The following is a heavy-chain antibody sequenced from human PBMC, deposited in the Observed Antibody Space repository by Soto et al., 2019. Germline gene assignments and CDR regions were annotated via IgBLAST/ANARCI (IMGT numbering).Heavy chain of an antibody. V-gene: IGHV3-23*01. Sequence: GGSLRLSCAASGFTFSSYAMSWVRQAPGKGLEWVSAISGSGGSTYYADSVKGRFTISRDNSKNTLYLQMNSLRAEDTAVYYCAKDPWSYRGGYYFDYWGQGTLVTVSS. J-gene: IGHJ4*02. CDR3: AKDPWSYRGGYYFDY. CDR2: ISGSGGST. D-gene: IGHD1-26*01. CDR1: GFTFSSYA.